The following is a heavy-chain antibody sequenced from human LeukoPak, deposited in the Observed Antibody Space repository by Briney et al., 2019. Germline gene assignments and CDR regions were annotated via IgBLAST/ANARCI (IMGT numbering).Heavy chain of an antibody. CDR3: ARLYSNYDIDY. CDR1: GGTFSSYA. J-gene: IGHJ4*02. Sequence: RASVKVSCKASGGTFSSYAISWVRQAPGQGLEWMGRIIPIFGIANYAQTFQGRVTITADKSTSTAYMELSSLRSEDTAVYYCARLYSNYDIDYWGQGTLVTVSS. V-gene: IGHV1-69*04. CDR2: IIPIFGIA. D-gene: IGHD4-11*01.